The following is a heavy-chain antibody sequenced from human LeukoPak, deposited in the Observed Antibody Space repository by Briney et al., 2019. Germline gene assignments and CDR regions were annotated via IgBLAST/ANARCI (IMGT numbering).Heavy chain of an antibody. D-gene: IGHD1-1*01. V-gene: IGHV3-23*01. CDR3: AEDPLSVRERLGYFQH. Sequence: GGSLRLSCAASGFTFSSYAMSWVRQAPGKGLEWVSVISDSGGTTYYADSVKGRFTISRDNSKNTLYLQMNSLRAEDTAVYYRAEDPLSVRERLGYFQHWGQGTLVTVSS. CDR1: GFTFSSYA. J-gene: IGHJ1*01. CDR2: ISDSGGTT.